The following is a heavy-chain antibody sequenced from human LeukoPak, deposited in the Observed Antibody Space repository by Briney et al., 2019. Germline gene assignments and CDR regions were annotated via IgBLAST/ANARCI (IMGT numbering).Heavy chain of an antibody. D-gene: IGHD6-25*01. Sequence: KASETLSLTCTVSGGSISSGSYYWSWIRQPAGKGLEWIGRIYTSGSTNYNPSLKSRVTISVDTSKNQFSLKLSSVTAADTAVYYCARMSGNAFDIWGQGTMVTVSS. CDR2: IYTSGST. CDR3: ARMSGNAFDI. CDR1: GGSISSGSYY. J-gene: IGHJ3*02. V-gene: IGHV4-61*02.